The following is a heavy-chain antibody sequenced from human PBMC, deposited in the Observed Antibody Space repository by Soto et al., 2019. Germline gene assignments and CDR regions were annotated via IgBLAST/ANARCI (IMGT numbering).Heavy chain of an antibody. CDR3: ARMGDVPYYYYGLDV. V-gene: IGHV1-18*01. CDR1: GYSFTRYG. CDR2: ISGYNANT. J-gene: IGHJ6*02. Sequence: QVQLVQSGAEVKKPGASVKVSCKASGYSFTRYGISWVRQAPGQGLEWMGWISGYNANTNYPENLQGRVTVTTDTSTSTAYMEVRNLIPDDTAVYYCARMGDVPYYYYGLDVWGQGTTVTVSS. D-gene: IGHD3-16*01.